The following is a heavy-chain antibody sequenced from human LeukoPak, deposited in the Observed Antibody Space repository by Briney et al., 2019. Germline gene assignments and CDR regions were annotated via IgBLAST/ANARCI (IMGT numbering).Heavy chain of an antibody. Sequence: GGSLRLSCAASGFTFSTYAMYWVRQAPGKGLEWVAVISPDGSDNYYADSVKGRFTISRDNSKNTLYLQMNSLRAEDTAVYYCARASYSSGWYGTPNFDYWGQGTLVTVSS. CDR3: ARASYSSGWYGTPNFDY. CDR1: GFTFSTYA. D-gene: IGHD6-19*01. CDR2: ISPDGSDN. J-gene: IGHJ4*02. V-gene: IGHV3-30*04.